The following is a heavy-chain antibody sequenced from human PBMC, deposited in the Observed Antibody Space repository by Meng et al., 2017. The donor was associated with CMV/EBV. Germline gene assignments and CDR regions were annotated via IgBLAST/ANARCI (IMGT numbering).Heavy chain of an antibody. D-gene: IGHD3-16*01. J-gene: IGHJ4*02. CDR1: GFSLSTSGVG. Sequence: SGLTLAKPTHTLTLTCTFSGFSLSTSGVGVGWIRQPPGKALEWLALIYWNDDKRYSPSLKSRLTITKDTSKNQVVLTMTNMDPVDTATYYCAHRPAMGGLFDYWGQGTLVTVSS. CDR2: IYWNDDK. CDR3: AHRPAMGGLFDY. V-gene: IGHV2-5*01.